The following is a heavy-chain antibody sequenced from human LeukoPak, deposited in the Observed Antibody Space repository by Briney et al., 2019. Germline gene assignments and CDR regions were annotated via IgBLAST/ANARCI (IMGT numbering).Heavy chain of an antibody. CDR1: GFTFSSYG. CDR2: INSDGSST. V-gene: IGHV3-74*01. D-gene: IGHD5-12*01. CDR3: ARTRLDYGMDV. J-gene: IGHJ6*02. Sequence: GGSLRLSCAASGFTFSSYGMHWVRQAPGKGLVWVSRINSDGSSTSYADSVKGRFIISRDNAKNTLYLQMNSLRAEDTAVYYCARTRLDYGMDVWGQGTTVTVSS.